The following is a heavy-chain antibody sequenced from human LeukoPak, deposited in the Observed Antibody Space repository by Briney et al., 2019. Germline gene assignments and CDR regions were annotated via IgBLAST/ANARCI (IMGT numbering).Heavy chain of an antibody. CDR2: INDRGGYI. V-gene: IGHV3-23*01. D-gene: IGHD6-19*01. CDR1: GFTFSMYS. Sequence: GGSLRLSCAASGFTFSMYSMAWVRQAPGKGLEWVSVINDRGGYIQDADSVKGRFTISRDNSQNTLFLEMKSLRVEDTAVYYCVRERDRGIEVADDFDYWGQGTLVTVSS. J-gene: IGHJ4*02. CDR3: VRERDRGIEVADDFDY.